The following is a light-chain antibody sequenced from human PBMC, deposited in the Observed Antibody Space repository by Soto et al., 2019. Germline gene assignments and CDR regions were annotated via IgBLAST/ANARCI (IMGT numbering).Light chain of an antibody. CDR2: GAS. CDR1: QSVTNSE. J-gene: IGKJ1*01. V-gene: IGKV3-20*01. CDR3: QQHGAT. Sequence: IVLTQSQGTLSLSPGERATLSCKASQSVTNSELAWYPQRPGQPPRLLIYGASSRATGIPDRCNGGASRTVFTLTISRLDPEDFAVYYCQQHGATFGQGTKVDIK.